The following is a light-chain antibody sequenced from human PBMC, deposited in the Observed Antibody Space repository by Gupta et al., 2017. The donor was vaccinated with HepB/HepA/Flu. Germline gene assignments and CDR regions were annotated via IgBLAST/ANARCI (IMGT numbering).Light chain of an antibody. Sequence: QSVLTPPPSVSGAPGQSVTISCTGSSSNIGAGYDVHWYQQLPGTAPKLLSYGNSNRPSGVPDRFSGSKSGTSASLAITGLQAEDEADYYCQSYDSSLSAPVFGGGTKLTVL. V-gene: IGLV1-40*01. J-gene: IGLJ2*01. CDR1: SSNIGAGYD. CDR3: QSYDSSLSAPV. CDR2: GNS.